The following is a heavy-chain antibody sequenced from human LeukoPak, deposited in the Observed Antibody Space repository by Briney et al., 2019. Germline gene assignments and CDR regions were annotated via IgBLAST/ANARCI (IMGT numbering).Heavy chain of an antibody. Sequence: PGGSLRLSCAASGFTFSSYAMSWVRQAPGKGLEWVSAISGSGGSTYYADSVKGRFTISRDNSKNTLYLQMNSLRAEDTAVYYCAKDSPPRYCSSTSCSFAYWGQGTLVTVSS. CDR3: AKDSPPRYCSSTSCSFAY. CDR1: GFTFSSYA. D-gene: IGHD2-2*01. V-gene: IGHV3-23*01. CDR2: ISGSGGST. J-gene: IGHJ4*02.